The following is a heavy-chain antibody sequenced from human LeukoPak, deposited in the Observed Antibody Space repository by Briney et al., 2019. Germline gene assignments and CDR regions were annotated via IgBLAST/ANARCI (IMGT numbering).Heavy chain of an antibody. J-gene: IGHJ3*02. V-gene: IGHV3-23*01. CDR2: ISGSGGST. Sequence: PGGSLRLSCAASGFTFSSYAMSWVRQAPGKGLEWVSAISGSGGSTYYADSVKGRFTISRDNSKNTLYLQMNSLRAEDTAVYYCAKDFPYSSGWYPYAFDIWGQGTMVTVSS. D-gene: IGHD6-19*01. CDR1: GFTFSSYA. CDR3: AKDFPYSSGWYPYAFDI.